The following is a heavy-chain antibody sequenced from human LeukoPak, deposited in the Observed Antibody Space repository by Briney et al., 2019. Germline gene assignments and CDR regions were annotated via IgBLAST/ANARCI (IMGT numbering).Heavy chain of an antibody. CDR3: ARHGRYCSGGSCYMYNWFDP. CDR1: GYSFTSYW. CDR2: IGPSDSYT. Sequence: GESLKISCKGSGYSFTSYWISWVRQMPGKGLEWMGRIGPSDSYTNYSPSFQGHVTISADKSISTAYLQWSSLKASDTAMYYCARHGRYCSGGSCYMYNWFDPWGQGTLVTVSS. J-gene: IGHJ5*02. V-gene: IGHV5-10-1*01. D-gene: IGHD2-15*01.